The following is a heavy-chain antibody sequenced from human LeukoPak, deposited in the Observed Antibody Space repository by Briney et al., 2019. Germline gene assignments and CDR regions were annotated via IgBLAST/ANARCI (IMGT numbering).Heavy chain of an antibody. J-gene: IGHJ4*02. CDR2: IYYSGST. CDR1: GGSISGSTYY. CDR3: ARPNSSGYPYYFDY. Sequence: SETLSLTCTVSGGSISGSTYYWGWIRQPPGKGLEWIGSIYYSGSTYYNPSLKSRVSISVDTSKNQFSLNLTSVTAADTAVYYCARPNSSGYPYYFDYWGQGTLVTVSS. D-gene: IGHD3-22*01. V-gene: IGHV4-39*01.